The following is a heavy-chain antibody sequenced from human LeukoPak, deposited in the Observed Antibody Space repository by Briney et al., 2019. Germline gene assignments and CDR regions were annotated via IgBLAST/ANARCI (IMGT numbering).Heavy chain of an antibody. Sequence: PGGSLRLSCAASGFTFSSYGMHWVRQAPGKGLEWVAFIRYDGSNKYYADSVRGRFTISRDNSKNTLYLQMNSLRAEDTALYHCAKDSSYYYGSGSYGIDYWGQGTLVTVSS. J-gene: IGHJ4*02. V-gene: IGHV3-30*02. CDR3: AKDSSYYYGSGSYGIDY. CDR1: GFTFSSYG. CDR2: IRYDGSNK. D-gene: IGHD3-10*01.